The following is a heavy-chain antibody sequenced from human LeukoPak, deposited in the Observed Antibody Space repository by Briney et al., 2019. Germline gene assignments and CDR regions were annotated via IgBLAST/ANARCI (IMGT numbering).Heavy chain of an antibody. CDR3: ARVITTVRGSPIPVPYFDY. V-gene: IGHV1-69*06. Sequence: SVKVSCKASGGTISSYAISWVRQAPGRGREWMGGIIPIFGTAKYAQKFQDRVTITADKSTSTAYMELSSLRSEDTAVYYCARVITTVRGSPIPVPYFDYWGQGTLVTVSS. CDR1: GGTISSYA. D-gene: IGHD3-10*01. CDR2: IIPIFGTA. J-gene: IGHJ4*02.